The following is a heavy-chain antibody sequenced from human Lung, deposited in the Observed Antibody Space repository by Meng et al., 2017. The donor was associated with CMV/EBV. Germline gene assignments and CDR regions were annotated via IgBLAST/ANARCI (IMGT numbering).Heavy chain of an antibody. D-gene: IGHD1-1*01. V-gene: IGHV4-59*01. CDR2: ISSTGYL. J-gene: IGHJ3*02. CDR1: GASISSNY. CDR3: AGPDDKGSSPHDPFDI. Sequence: GSLRLXCTVSGASISSNYWSWSRRPPGKGLEYIGSISSTGYLEYSPSLKGRVTISLDTSKNHFSLKLTSVTAADTAMYYCAGPDDKGSSPHDPFDIWGQGKXVTVSS.